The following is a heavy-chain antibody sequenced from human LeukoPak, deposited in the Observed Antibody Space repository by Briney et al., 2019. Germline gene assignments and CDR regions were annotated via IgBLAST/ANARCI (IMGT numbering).Heavy chain of an antibody. CDR1: GGSLSSSSYY. CDR2: IYYSGST. J-gene: IGHJ5*02. V-gene: IGHV4-39*01. Sequence: LETLSLTCTVSGGSLSSSSYYWGWIRQPPGKGPEWIGSIYYSGSTYYNPSLKSRVTISVDTSKNQFSLKLSSVTAADTAVYYCARLPGRSSPQSWFDPWGQGTLVTVSS. D-gene: IGHD2-2*01. CDR3: ARLPGRSSPQSWFDP.